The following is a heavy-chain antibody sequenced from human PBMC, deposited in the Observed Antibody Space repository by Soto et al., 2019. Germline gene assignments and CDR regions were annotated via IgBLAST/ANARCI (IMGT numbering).Heavy chain of an antibody. CDR2: IYYSGST. CDR3: ARHVRSMAYSSGWYLRSFDY. Sequence: QLQLQESGPGLVKPSETLSLTCTVSGGSISSSSYYWGWIRQPPGKGLEWIGSIYYSGSTYYNPSLKSRVSISVDTSKNPSSLKLSSGTAADTAVYYCARHVRSMAYSSGWYLRSFDYWGQGTLVTVSS. CDR1: GGSISSSSYY. V-gene: IGHV4-39*01. J-gene: IGHJ4*02. D-gene: IGHD6-19*01.